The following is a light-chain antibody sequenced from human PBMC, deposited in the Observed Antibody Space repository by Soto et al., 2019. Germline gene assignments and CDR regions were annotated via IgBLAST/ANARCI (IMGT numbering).Light chain of an antibody. CDR1: SSNIGAGYD. V-gene: IGLV1-40*01. CDR2: GNT. Sequence: QSVLTQPPSVSGAPGQGVTISCTGSSSNIGAGYDVHWYQQLPGTAPKLLIFGNTNRPSGVPDRFSGSKSDTSASLAITGLQAEDEADYYCQSYDSSLNTYVFGAGTKVTVL. J-gene: IGLJ1*01. CDR3: QSYDSSLNTYV.